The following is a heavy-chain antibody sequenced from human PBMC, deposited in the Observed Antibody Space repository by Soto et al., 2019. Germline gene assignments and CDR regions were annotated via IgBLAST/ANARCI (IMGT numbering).Heavy chain of an antibody. V-gene: IGHV3-21*06. CDR1: GFTFTRYS. CDR3: ARESEDLTSNFDY. Sequence: GGSLRLSCAASGFTFTRYSMKWGRQAAGKGLEWVSSISSTTNYIYYGDSMKGRFTISRDNAKNSLYLEMNSLRAEDTAVYYCARESEDLTSNFDYWGQGTLVTVSS. CDR2: ISSTTNYI. J-gene: IGHJ4*02.